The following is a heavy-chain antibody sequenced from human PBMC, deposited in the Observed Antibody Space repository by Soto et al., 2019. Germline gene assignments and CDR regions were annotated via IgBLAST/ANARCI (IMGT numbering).Heavy chain of an antibody. V-gene: IGHV1-18*01. CDR1: GCTFSSYA. CDR3: ARDHPRYCSSTSCYAAMP. CDR2: ISAYNGNT. D-gene: IGHD2-2*01. J-gene: IGHJ5*02. Sequence: ASVKVSCKSSGCTFSSYAISWVRQAPGQGLEWMGWISAYNGNTNYAQKLQGRVTMTTDTSTSTAYMELRSLRSDDTAVYYCARDHPRYCSSTSCYAAMPWGQGTLVTVSS.